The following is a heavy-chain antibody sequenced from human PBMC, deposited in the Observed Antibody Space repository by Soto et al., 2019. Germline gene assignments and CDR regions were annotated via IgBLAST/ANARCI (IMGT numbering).Heavy chain of an antibody. CDR1: GYTFTSYG. CDR3: ARDGTTYYYDSSGYYPWVLGWFDP. V-gene: IGHV1-18*01. J-gene: IGHJ5*02. D-gene: IGHD3-22*01. CDR2: ISAYNGNT. Sequence: GASVKVSCKASGYTFTSYGISWVRQAPGQGLEWMGWISAYNGNTNYAQKLQGRVTMTTDTSTSTAYMELRSLRTDDTAVYYCARDGTTYYYDSSGYYPWVLGWFDPWGQGTLVTVSS.